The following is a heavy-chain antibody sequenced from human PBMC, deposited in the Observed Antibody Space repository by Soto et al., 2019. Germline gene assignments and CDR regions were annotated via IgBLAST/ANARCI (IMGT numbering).Heavy chain of an antibody. CDR3: ARGRRASYYYDSSGYYIQVILDY. CDR2: INHSGST. CDR1: GGSFSGYY. D-gene: IGHD3-22*01. J-gene: IGHJ4*02. Sequence: SETLSLTCAVYGGSFSGYYWSWIRQPPGKGLEWIGEINHSGSTNYNPSLKSRVTISVDTSKNQFSLKLSSVTAADTAVYYCARGRRASYYYDSSGYYIQVILDYWGQGTLVTVSS. V-gene: IGHV4-34*01.